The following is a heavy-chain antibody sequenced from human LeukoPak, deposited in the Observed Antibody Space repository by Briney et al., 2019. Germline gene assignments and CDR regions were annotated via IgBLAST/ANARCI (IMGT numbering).Heavy chain of an antibody. CDR3: ASTLRFLPYRRFDY. Sequence: SETLSLTCTVSGYSISSGYYWGWIRQPPGKGLEWIGSIYQSGSGSSYYNPSLKSQVTIFGDTSKNQFFLRLSSVTAADTAVYYCASTLRFLPYRRFDYWGQGTLVTVPS. J-gene: IGHJ4*02. D-gene: IGHD3-3*01. CDR1: GYSISSGYY. CDR2: IYQSGSGSS. V-gene: IGHV4-38-2*02.